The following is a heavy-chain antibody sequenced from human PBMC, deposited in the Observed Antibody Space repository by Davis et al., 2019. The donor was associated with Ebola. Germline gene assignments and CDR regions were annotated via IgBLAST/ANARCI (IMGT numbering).Heavy chain of an antibody. V-gene: IGHV1-3*01. Sequence: ASVKVSCKASGYTFTSYAMHWVRQAPGQRLEWMGWINAGNGNTNYAQKFQGWATMTRDTSISTAYMELSRLRSDDTAVYYCARWGRGGLEAGHFDYWGQGTLVTVSS. CDR2: INAGNGNT. J-gene: IGHJ4*02. D-gene: IGHD1-1*01. CDR3: ARWGRGGLEAGHFDY. CDR1: GYTFTSYA.